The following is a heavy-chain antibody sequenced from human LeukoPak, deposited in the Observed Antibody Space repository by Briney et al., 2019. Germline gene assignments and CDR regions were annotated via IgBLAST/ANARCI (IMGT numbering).Heavy chain of an antibody. D-gene: IGHD3-22*01. CDR2: ISSSSSTI. J-gene: IGHJ3*02. Sequence: GGSLRLSCAASGFTFSSYSMNWVRQAPGKGLEWVSYISSSSSTIYYADSVKGRFTISRDNAKNSLYLQMNSLRAEDTALYYCAKYDRVVLEAFDIWGQGTMVTVSS. CDR1: GFTFSSYS. V-gene: IGHV3-48*04. CDR3: AKYDRVVLEAFDI.